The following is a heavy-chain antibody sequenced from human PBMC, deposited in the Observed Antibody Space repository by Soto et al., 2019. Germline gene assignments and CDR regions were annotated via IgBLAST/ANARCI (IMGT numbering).Heavy chain of an antibody. Sequence: SETLSLTCTVSGGSVSSGRYYWSWIRQPPGKGLEWIGYIYYSGSTNYNPSLKSRVTISVDTSKNQFSLKLSSVTAADTAVYYCARGATLKYYYYYGMDVWGQGTTVTVSS. CDR2: IYYSGST. CDR1: GGSVSSGRYY. CDR3: ARGATLKYYYYYGMDV. D-gene: IGHD5-12*01. J-gene: IGHJ6*02. V-gene: IGHV4-61*01.